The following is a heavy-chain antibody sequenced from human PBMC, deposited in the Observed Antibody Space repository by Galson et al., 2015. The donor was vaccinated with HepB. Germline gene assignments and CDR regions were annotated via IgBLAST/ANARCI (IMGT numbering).Heavy chain of an antibody. V-gene: IGHV3-48*02. D-gene: IGHD6-13*01. CDR1: GFTFNNAW. J-gene: IGHJ4*02. Sequence: SLRLSCAASGFTFNNAWMTWVRLAPGKGLEWVSYISSSSDTMYYADSVKGRFTISRDNAKNSLFLQMNSLRDDDAAVYYCARGGLLWTAPGTRLGYWGQGTLVTVSS. CDR3: ARGGLLWTAPGTRLGY. CDR2: ISSSSDTM.